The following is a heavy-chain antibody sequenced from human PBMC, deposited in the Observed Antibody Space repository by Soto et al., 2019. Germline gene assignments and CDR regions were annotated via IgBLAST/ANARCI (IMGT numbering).Heavy chain of an antibody. V-gene: IGHV3-23*01. CDR3: DLWEHWVSNSDYYGLDV. CDR2: ITGSGDTK. CDR1: GFTFSRYG. Sequence: GGSLRLSCTASGFTFSRYGMSWVRQAPGKGLQWVSTITGSGDTKYYADSVKGRFTISRDNSKSTLYLQMNSLRVEDTAVYFCDLWEHWVSNSDYYGLDVWGQGTTVTVSS. J-gene: IGHJ6*02. D-gene: IGHD1-26*01.